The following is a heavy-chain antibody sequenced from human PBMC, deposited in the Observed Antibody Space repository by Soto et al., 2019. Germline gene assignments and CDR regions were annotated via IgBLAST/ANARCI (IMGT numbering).Heavy chain of an antibody. CDR1: GGSFTSNNW. V-gene: IGHV4-39*01. D-gene: IGHD3-3*02. Sequence: PSETLSLTCAVSGGSFTSNNWWTWVRQPPGQGLEWIGSMFYGVSTYYNPSLKSRVTVSVDTSKNQFSLNLRSVTAADTAVYYCARLPSRHLVDYWGQGTLVTVSS. CDR2: MFYGVST. CDR3: ARLPSRHLVDY. J-gene: IGHJ4*02.